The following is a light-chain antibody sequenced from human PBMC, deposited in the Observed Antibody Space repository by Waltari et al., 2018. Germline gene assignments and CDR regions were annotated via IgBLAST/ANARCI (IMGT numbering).Light chain of an antibody. CDR3: QQSYSIPYT. J-gene: IGKJ2*01. Sequence: DIQMTQSPSSLSASVGDRVTITCRASQSIRSYLNWYQQKPGKAPKLLIYAASSLQSWVPSRFSGSESGTDFTLTISSLQPEDFATYYCQQSYSIPYTFGQGTKLEIK. V-gene: IGKV1-39*01. CDR1: QSIRSY. CDR2: AAS.